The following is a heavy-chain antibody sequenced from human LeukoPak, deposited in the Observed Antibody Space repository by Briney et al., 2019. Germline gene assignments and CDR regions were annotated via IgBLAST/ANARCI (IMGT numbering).Heavy chain of an antibody. Sequence: GGSLRLSCAASGFSFSSYGMKWVRQAPGKGLEWVSYISSGGSLIQYADSVKGRFTISRDNARSSLYLQMNSLRDDDTALYFCARGSSGTSRFDYWGQGTLVTVSS. CDR3: ARGSSGTSRFDY. CDR1: GFSFSSYG. J-gene: IGHJ4*02. V-gene: IGHV3-48*02. CDR2: ISSGGSLI. D-gene: IGHD4-23*01.